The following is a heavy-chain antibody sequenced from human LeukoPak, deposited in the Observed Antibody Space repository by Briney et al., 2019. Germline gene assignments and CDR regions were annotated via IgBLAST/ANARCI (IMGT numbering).Heavy chain of an antibody. CDR3: ATDLVVVLPAAYDN. Sequence: GGSLRLSCSASGFIFSNYVMSWVRQSPGKGLEWVSTLSSSGGSTYHADSVKGRFTISRDNSKNTLYLQMNSLRAEDTAVYYYATDLVVVLPAAYDNWGQGALVTVSS. V-gene: IGHV3-23*01. CDR2: LSSSGGST. D-gene: IGHD2-2*01. CDR1: GFIFSNYV. J-gene: IGHJ4*02.